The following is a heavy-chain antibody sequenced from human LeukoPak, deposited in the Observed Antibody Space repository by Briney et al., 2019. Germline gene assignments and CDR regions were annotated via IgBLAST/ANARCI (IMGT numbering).Heavy chain of an antibody. Sequence: GGSLRLSCAASGFTFSSYAMHWVRQAPGKGLEWVALISFDGGNRYYADSVKGRFTIPRDSSKNTLYLQMNSLRAEDTAVYYCARTADDAFDIWGQGTMVTVSS. J-gene: IGHJ3*02. CDR2: ISFDGGNR. CDR1: GFTFSSYA. V-gene: IGHV3-30*04. CDR3: ARTADDAFDI.